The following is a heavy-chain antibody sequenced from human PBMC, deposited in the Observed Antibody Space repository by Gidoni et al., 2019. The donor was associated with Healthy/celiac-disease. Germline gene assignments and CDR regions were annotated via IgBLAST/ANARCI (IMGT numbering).Heavy chain of an antibody. J-gene: IGHJ6*02. Sequence: QVTLKESGPVLVKPTETLTLTCTVSGFSLSNARMGVSWIRQPPGKALEWLAHIFSNYEKSYSTSLKSRLTISTDTSKSQVVLTMTNMDPVDTATYYCARIRDYDFWSGYPITFYYYYYGMDVWGQGTTVTVSS. CDR1: GFSLSNARMG. V-gene: IGHV2-26*01. CDR2: IFSNYEK. D-gene: IGHD3-3*01. CDR3: ARIRDYDFWSGYPITFYYYYYGMDV.